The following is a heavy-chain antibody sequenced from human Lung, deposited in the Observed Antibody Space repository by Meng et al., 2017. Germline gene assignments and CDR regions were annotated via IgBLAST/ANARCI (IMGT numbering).Heavy chain of an antibody. CDR1: GGSFSDYY. J-gene: IGHJ4*02. CDR2: INHSGST. CDR3: ARGPTTMAHDFDY. Sequence: QGQLQQGGAGLLKPSEPLSLTCVVSGGSFSDYYWSWSRQPPGKGLEWIGEINHSGSTNYNPSLESRATISVDTSQNNLSLKLSSVTAADSAVYYCARGPTTMAHDFDYWGQGTLVTVSS. V-gene: IGHV4-34*01. D-gene: IGHD4-11*01.